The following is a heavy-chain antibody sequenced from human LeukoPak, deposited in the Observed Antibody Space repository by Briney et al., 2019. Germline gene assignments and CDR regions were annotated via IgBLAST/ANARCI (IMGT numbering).Heavy chain of an antibody. CDR2: IYYSGST. D-gene: IGHD2-2*01. CDR3: ARVYCSSTSCYLFDY. V-gene: IGHV4-31*03. J-gene: IGHJ4*02. CDR1: GGSISSGGYY. Sequence: SETLSLTCTVSGGSISSGGYYWSWIRQHPGKGLEWIGYIYYSGSTYYNPSLKSRVTISVDTSMKKFSLKLSSVTAVDTAVYYCARVYCSSTSCYLFDYWGQGTLVTVSS.